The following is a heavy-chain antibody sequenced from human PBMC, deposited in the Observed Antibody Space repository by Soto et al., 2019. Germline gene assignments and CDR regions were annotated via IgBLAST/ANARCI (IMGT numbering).Heavy chain of an antibody. V-gene: IGHV4-4*02. Sequence: QVQLQESCPGLVKPSGTLSLTCGVFGGSISNSNWWTWVRQPPGKGLEWIGEIYHTGSTNYNSSHMCRVTISLDKPNYPFALKRISVADADTGVYYWAHRPLVGGAIWCQGTLVTVSS. CDR1: GGSISNSNW. CDR2: IYHTGST. CDR3: AHRPLVGGAI. J-gene: IGHJ4*02. D-gene: IGHD1-26*01.